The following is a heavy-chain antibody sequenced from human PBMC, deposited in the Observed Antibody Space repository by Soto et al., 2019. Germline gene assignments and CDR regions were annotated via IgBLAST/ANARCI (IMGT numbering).Heavy chain of an antibody. CDR3: ARGRGRSIAVAAKSIYYYYGMDV. Sequence: QVQLVQSGAEVKKPGASVKVSCKASGYTFTSYYMHWVRQAPGQGLEWMGIINPSGGSTSYAQKFQGRVTMTRDTSTSTVYMEQSSLRSEDTAVYYCARGRGRSIAVAAKSIYYYYGMDVWGQGTTVTVSS. CDR1: GYTFTSYY. D-gene: IGHD6-19*01. V-gene: IGHV1-46*01. CDR2: INPSGGST. J-gene: IGHJ6*02.